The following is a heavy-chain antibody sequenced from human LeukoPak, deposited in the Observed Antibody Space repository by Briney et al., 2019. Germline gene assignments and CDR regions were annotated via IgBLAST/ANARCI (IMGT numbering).Heavy chain of an antibody. D-gene: IGHD6-6*01. CDR1: GGSISSSSYY. V-gene: IGHV4-39*07. Sequence: PSETLSLTCIVSGGSISSSSYYWGWIRQPPGKGLEWIGSIYYSGSTYYNPSLKSRVTISVDTSKNQFSLKLSSVTAADTAVYYCAREGSIAARPPFDYWGQGTLVTVSS. CDR3: AREGSIAARPPFDY. CDR2: IYYSGST. J-gene: IGHJ4*02.